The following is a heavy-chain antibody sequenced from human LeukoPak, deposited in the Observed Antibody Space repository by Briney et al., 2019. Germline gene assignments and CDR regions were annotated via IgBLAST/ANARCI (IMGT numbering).Heavy chain of an antibody. CDR1: GFTFSSYA. CDR2: ISSNGGST. CDR3: ARGRTFGELLNWFDP. Sequence: AGGSLRLSCAASGFTFSSYAMHWVRQAPGKGLEYVSAISSNGGSTYYANSVKGRFTISRDNSKNTLYLQMGSLRAEDMAVYYCARGRTFGELLNWFDPWGQGTLVTVSS. V-gene: IGHV3-64*01. D-gene: IGHD3-10*01. J-gene: IGHJ5*02.